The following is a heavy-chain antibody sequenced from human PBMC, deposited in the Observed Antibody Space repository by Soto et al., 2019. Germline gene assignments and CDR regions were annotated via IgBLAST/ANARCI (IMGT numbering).Heavy chain of an antibody. CDR3: ARSQGSSTSLEIYYYYYYGMDV. CDR1: GGTFSSYA. V-gene: IGHV1-69*01. D-gene: IGHD2-2*01. Sequence: QVQLVQSGAEVKKPGSSVKVSCKASGGTFSSYAISWVRQAPGQGLEWMGGIIPISATTNYAQKFQGRVTITADEATTTASMELSSLRSEDTAVYYCARSQGSSTSLEIYYYYYYGMDVWGRGTTVTVSS. CDR2: IIPISATT. J-gene: IGHJ6*02.